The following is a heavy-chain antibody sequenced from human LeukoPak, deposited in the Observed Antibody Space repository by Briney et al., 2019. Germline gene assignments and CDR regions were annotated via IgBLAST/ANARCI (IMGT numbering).Heavy chain of an antibody. J-gene: IGHJ4*02. V-gene: IGHV4-61*01. CDR3: AREAHCSGGSCYYADY. CDR1: GGSVSSGSYF. CDR2: IYYSGST. Sequence: SETLSLTCTVSGGSVSSGSYFWSWIRQPPGKGLEWIGYIYYSGSTNYNPSLKSRVTISKDTSKNQFSLKLSSVTAADTAVYYCAREAHCSGGSCYYADYWGQGDLVTVSS. D-gene: IGHD2-15*01.